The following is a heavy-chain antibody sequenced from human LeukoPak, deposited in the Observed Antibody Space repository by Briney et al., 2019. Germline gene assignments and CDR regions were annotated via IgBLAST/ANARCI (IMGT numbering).Heavy chain of an antibody. J-gene: IGHJ4*02. V-gene: IGHV1-18*01. CDR3: ARSLSGSYYGVYFDY. D-gene: IGHD1-26*01. Sequence: APVKVSCKASGYTFTSYGISWVRQAPGQGLEWMGWISAYNGNTNYAQKLQGRVTMTTDTSTSTAYMELRSLRSDDTAVYYCARSLSGSYYGVYFDYWGQGTLVTVSS. CDR2: ISAYNGNT. CDR1: GYTFTSYG.